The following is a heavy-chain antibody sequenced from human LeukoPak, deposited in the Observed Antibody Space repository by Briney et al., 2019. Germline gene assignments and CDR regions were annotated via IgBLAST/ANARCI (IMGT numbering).Heavy chain of an antibody. D-gene: IGHD2-2*01. CDR3: ARHHIVVVPAAIDWFDP. J-gene: IGHJ5*02. Sequence: LETLSLTCTVSVGSLSSRSYYWGWIRQPPGKGLEWLGCIYYSGSTYYNPSLKSRVTISVDTSKNQFSLKLSSVTVADTAVYFCARHHIVVVPAAIDWFDPWGQGTLVTVSS. CDR2: IYYSGST. V-gene: IGHV4-39*01. CDR1: VGSLSSRSYY.